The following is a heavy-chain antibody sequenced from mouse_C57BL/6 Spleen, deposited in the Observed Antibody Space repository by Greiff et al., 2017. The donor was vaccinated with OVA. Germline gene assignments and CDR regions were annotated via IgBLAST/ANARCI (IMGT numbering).Heavy chain of an antibody. V-gene: IGHV5-6*01. D-gene: IGHD2-3*01. CDR2: ISSGGSYT. CDR1: GFTFSSYG. Sequence: EVQLQESGGDLVKPGGSLKLSCAASGFTFSSYGMSWVRQTPDKRLEWVATISSGGSYTYYPDSVKGRFTISRDNAKNTLYLQMSSLKSEDTAMYYCARLKDGYYDYWGQGTTLSLL. J-gene: IGHJ2*01. CDR3: ARLKDGYYDY.